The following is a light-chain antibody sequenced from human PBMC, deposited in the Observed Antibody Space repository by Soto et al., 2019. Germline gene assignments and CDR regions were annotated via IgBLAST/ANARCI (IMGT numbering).Light chain of an antibody. Sequence: DIQMTQSPSSLSASVGDRVTIACRASQSISSYLIWFQQKPGKAPKLLIYAASTLQSGVPSRFSGSGSGTDFTLTISSLQPEDFATYYCQQLNSYPPTFGGGTKVDIK. J-gene: IGKJ4*01. CDR3: QQLNSYPPT. CDR2: AAS. CDR1: QSISSY. V-gene: IGKV1-9*01.